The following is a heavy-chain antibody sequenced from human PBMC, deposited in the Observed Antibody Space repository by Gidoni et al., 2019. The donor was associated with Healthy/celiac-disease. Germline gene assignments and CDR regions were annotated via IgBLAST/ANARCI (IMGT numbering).Heavy chain of an antibody. CDR3: TREDYYDSFDI. V-gene: IGHV3-49*03. CDR1: GFTFGDYD. Sequence: EVPLVEYGGGLVQPGRSLRRSCTASGFTFGDYDMGWFRQAPGKGLEWLCFIRSKAYGGTTEFAASVKGRFTISRDYSKSIAYLQRNSLKTEDTAVYYCTREDYYDSFDIWGQGTMVTFSS. CDR2: IRSKAYGGTT. D-gene: IGHD1-26*01. J-gene: IGHJ3*02.